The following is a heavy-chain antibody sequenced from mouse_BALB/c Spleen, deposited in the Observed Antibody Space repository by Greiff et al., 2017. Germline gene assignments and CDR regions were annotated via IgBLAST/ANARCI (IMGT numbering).Heavy chain of an antibody. CDR2: IRNKANGYTT. CDR1: GFTFTDYY. Sequence: EVQGVESGGGLVQPGGSLRLSCATSGFTFTDYYMSWVRQPPGKALEWLGFIRNKANGYTTEYSASVKGRFTISRDNSQSILYLQMNTLRAVDSATYYCARDHYYAMDYWGQGTSVTVSS. CDR3: ARDHYYAMDY. V-gene: IGHV7-3*02. J-gene: IGHJ4*01.